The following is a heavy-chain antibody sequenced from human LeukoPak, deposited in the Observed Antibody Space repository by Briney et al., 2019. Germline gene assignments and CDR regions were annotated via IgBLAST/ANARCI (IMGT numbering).Heavy chain of an antibody. D-gene: IGHD3-16*01. CDR2: FDPEDGET. CDR1: GYTLTELS. Sequence: ASVKVSCKVSGYTLTELSMHWVRQAPGKGLEWMGGFDPEDGETIYAQKFQGRVTMAEDTSTDTAYMELSSLRSEDTAVYYCATDSGPRGGSYPPDAFDIWGQGTMVTVSS. CDR3: ATDSGPRGGSYPPDAFDI. V-gene: IGHV1-24*01. J-gene: IGHJ3*02.